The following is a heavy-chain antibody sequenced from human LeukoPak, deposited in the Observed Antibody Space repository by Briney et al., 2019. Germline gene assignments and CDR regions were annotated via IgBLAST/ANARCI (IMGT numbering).Heavy chain of an antibody. CDR3: ARDTGSGWDLDY. V-gene: IGHV3-43*02. CDR1: GFTFDGYA. J-gene: IGHJ4*02. D-gene: IGHD6-19*01. Sequence: GGSLRLSCAASGFTFDGYAMHWVRHAPGKGLEWVSLISGDGGSTYYADPVKGRSTISRDNSKNSLYLQMNSLRTEDTALYYCARDTGSGWDLDYWGQGTLVTVSS. CDR2: ISGDGGST.